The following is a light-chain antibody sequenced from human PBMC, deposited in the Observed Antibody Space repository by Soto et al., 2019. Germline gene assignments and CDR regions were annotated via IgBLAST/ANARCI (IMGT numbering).Light chain of an antibody. J-gene: IGKJ2*01. CDR3: QQYKSLYT. Sequence: DIQMTQSPSTLSASVGDRVTITCRASQSISSWLAWYQQKPGKAPKLLIYKASSLESGVPSRFSGSGSGTEFTLTISSLQPDDVATYYCQQYKSLYTFGQGTKLDIK. V-gene: IGKV1-5*03. CDR1: QSISSW. CDR2: KAS.